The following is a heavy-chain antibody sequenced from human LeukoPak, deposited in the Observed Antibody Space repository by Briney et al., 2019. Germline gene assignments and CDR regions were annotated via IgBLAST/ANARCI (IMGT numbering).Heavy chain of an antibody. CDR3: AREQPAGSTDX. V-gene: IGHV3-64*01. CDR2: ISPDGSNT. Sequence: PGGSLRLSCAASGFIFSSYSMHWVRQAPGKGLEYVSVISPDGSNTYYTNSVKGRFTISRDNSKNTLYLQMGSLRDEDMGVYYCAREQPAGSTDXWGQGTLVT. CDR1: GFIFSSYS. D-gene: IGHD2-2*01. J-gene: IGHJ4*02.